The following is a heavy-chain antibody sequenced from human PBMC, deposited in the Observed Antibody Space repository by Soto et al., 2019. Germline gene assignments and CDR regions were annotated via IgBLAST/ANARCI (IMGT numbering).Heavy chain of an antibody. V-gene: IGHV2-5*02. CDR1: GFSLSSTRMA. D-gene: IGHD6-19*01. J-gene: IGHJ4*02. Sequence: QITLKESGPTLVKPTQTLTLTCTFSGFSLSSTRMAVGWIRQPPGKALEWLALIYWDDDKHYSPFLKSRLPITKDTYKIQVVLTMSNIDSVDTARYYCAHIVVAGLGYYFDYWGQGTLVTVSS. CDR3: AHIVVAGLGYYFDY. CDR2: IYWDDDK.